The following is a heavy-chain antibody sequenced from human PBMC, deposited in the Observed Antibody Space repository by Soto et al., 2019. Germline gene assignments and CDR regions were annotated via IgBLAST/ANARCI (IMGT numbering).Heavy chain of an antibody. J-gene: IGHJ4*02. CDR3: ARVGYDSSGYYYVVAY. V-gene: IGHV4-31*03. CDR1: GGSISSGGYY. CDR2: IYYSGST. D-gene: IGHD3-22*01. Sequence: SETLSLTCTVSGGSISSGGYYWSWIRQHPGKGLEWIGYIYYSGSTYYNPSLKSRVTISVDTSKNQFSLKLSSVTAADTAVYYCARVGYDSSGYYYVVAYWGQGTLVTSPQ.